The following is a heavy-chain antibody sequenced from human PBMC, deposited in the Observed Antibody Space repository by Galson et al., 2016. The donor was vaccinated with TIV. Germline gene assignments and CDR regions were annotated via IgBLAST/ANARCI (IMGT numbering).Heavy chain of an antibody. J-gene: IGHJ5*02. D-gene: IGHD3-22*01. CDR2: ISTSGLHK. V-gene: IGHV3-21*01. CDR3: ARGAYDSSGYGGWFDP. CDR1: GFRFSDYG. Sequence: SLRLSCAASGFRFSDYGMHWVRQAPGKGLEWVSAISTSGLHKYYADSVKGRFTISRDNTKNSVFLQMNSLRAEDTALYFCARGAYDSSGYGGWFDPWGQGTLVIVSS.